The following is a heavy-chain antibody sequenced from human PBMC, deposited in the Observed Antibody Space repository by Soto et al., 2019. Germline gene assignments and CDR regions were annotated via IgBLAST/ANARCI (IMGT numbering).Heavy chain of an antibody. V-gene: IGHV1-69*04. D-gene: IGHD1-1*01. J-gene: IGHJ4*02. CDR2: IIPILGIA. CDR3: ARDSAENWNEAEAFDY. Sequence: GASVKVSCKASGGTFSSYTISWVRQAPGQGLEWMGRIIPILGIANYAQKFQGRVTITADKSTSTAYMELSSLRSEDTAVYYCARDSAENWNEAEAFDYWGQGTLVTVSS. CDR1: GGTFSSYT.